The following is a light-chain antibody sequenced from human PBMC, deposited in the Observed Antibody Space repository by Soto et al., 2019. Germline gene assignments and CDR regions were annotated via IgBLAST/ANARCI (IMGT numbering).Light chain of an antibody. Sequence: QSALTQPASMSGSPGQSITVSCTGTSSDIGRYNYVSWYQQHPGKAPKLMIYDVNKRPSGVSNRFSGSKSANTASLTFSGLQAEDEADYYCSSYTTSTSDVFGTGTKLTVL. V-gene: IGLV2-14*03. CDR2: DVN. CDR3: SSYTTSTSDV. CDR1: SSDIGRYNY. J-gene: IGLJ1*01.